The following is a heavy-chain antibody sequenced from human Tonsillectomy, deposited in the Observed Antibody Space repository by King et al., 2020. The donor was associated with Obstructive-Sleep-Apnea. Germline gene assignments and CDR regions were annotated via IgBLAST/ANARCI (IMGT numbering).Heavy chain of an antibody. CDR3: AGARSYCYT. CDR1: GDSVSNNTAV. CDR2: TYYRSKWFN. Sequence: VQLQQSGPGLVKPSQTLSLTCAISGDSVSNNTAVWNWIRQSPSRGLEWLGRTYYRSKWFNEYAESVKSRITINPDTSKNQFYLQLNSVTPGDTAVYYCAGARSYCYTWGQGPLVTVSS. D-gene: IGHD3-16*02. V-gene: IGHV6-1*01. J-gene: IGHJ5*02.